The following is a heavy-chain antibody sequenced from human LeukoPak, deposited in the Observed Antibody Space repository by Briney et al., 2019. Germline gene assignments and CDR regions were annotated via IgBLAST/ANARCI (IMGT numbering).Heavy chain of an antibody. CDR3: ARGLRYFDWYFSD. V-gene: IGHV4-34*01. CDR1: GGSFSGYY. D-gene: IGHD3-9*01. Sequence: SETLSLTCAVYGGSFSGYYWSWIRQPTAQGLEWIGSIYYSGSTYYNPSLKSRVTISVDTSKNQFSLKLSSVTAADTAVYYCARGLRYFDWYFSDWGQGTLVTVSS. J-gene: IGHJ4*02. CDR2: IYYSGST.